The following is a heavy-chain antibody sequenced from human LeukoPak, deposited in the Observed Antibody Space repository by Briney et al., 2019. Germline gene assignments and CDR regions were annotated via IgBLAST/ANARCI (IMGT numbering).Heavy chain of an antibody. CDR2: IYTSGST. D-gene: IGHD2-2*01. J-gene: IGHJ4*02. V-gene: IGHV4-4*07. Sequence: SETLSLTCTVSGGSISSYYWSWIRQPAGKGLEWIGRIYTSGSTNYNPSLKSRVTISVDTSKNQFSLKLSSVTAADTAVYYCARHSTYYAAFDYWGQGTLVTVSS. CDR3: ARHSTYYAAFDY. CDR1: GGSISSYY.